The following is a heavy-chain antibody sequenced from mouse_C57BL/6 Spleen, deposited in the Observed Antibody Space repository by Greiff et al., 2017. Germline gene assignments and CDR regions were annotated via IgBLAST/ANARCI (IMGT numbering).Heavy chain of an antibody. CDR2: IYPRDGST. V-gene: IGHV1-78*01. CDR1: GYTFTDPT. CDR3: AREGTFRNFYAMDY. D-gene: IGHD2-1*01. J-gene: IGHJ4*01. Sequence: QVQLQQSDAELVKPGASVKISCKVSGYTFTDPTIHWMKQRPEPGLEWIGYIYPRDGSTKYNEKFKGKATLTADKSSSTAYMQLNSLTSEDSAVYFCAREGTFRNFYAMDYWGKGTSVTVSS.